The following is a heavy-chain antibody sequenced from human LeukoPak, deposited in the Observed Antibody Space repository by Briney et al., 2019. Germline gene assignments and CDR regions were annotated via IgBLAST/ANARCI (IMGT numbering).Heavy chain of an antibody. J-gene: IGHJ1*01. CDR1: GFTFSSYA. Sequence: GGSLRLSCAASGFTFSSYAMSWVRQAPGKGLEWVSAISGSGGSTYYADSVKGRFAISRDNSKNTLYLQMNSLRAEDTAVYYCAKDSMITFGGVIVRRYFQHWGQGTLVTVSS. CDR2: ISGSGGST. CDR3: AKDSMITFGGVIVRRYFQH. D-gene: IGHD3-16*02. V-gene: IGHV3-23*01.